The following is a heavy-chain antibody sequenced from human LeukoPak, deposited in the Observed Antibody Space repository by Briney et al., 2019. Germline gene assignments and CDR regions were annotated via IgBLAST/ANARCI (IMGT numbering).Heavy chain of an antibody. J-gene: IGHJ3*02. CDR1: GFTFSSYA. D-gene: IGHD3-22*01. V-gene: IGHV3-23*01. Sequence: PGGSLRLSCAAPGFTFSSYAMSWVRQAPGKGLEWVSAISGSGGSTYYADSVKGRFTISRDNSKNTLYLQMNSLRAEDTAVYYCAKISLRRDYYDSSGYGFEIWGQGTMVTVSS. CDR3: AKISLRRDYYDSSGYGFEI. CDR2: ISGSGGST.